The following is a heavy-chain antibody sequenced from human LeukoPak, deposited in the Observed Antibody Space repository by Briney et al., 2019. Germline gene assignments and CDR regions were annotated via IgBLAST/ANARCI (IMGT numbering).Heavy chain of an antibody. CDR1: GFTVSSNY. J-gene: IGHJ6*02. CDR3: ARETCRTGCPHYYYGMDV. D-gene: IGHD1-14*01. V-gene: IGHV3-53*01. CDR2: IYSGGDT. Sequence: PGGSLRLSCAASGFTVSSNYMNWVRQAPGKGLEWVSVIYSGGDTYYADSVKGRFTIYRDSSKNTLYLQMNSLRAEDTAVYYCARETCRTGCPHYYYGMDVWGQGTTVTVSS.